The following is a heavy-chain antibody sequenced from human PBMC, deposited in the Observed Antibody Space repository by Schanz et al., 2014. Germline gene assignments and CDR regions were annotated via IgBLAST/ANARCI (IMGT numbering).Heavy chain of an antibody. CDR2: ISSSGSSI. J-gene: IGHJ4*02. CDR1: GFTFSDYY. D-gene: IGHD3-9*01. CDR3: AKDHAGSDILTALGN. V-gene: IGHV3-11*04. Sequence: QVQLVESGGGLVKPGGSLRLSCAASGFTFSDYYMNWVRQAPGKGLEWVSSISSSGSSIYYADSVKGRFTISRDNANNSLFLRMNSLRAEDTAVYYCAKDHAGSDILTALGNWGQGTLVTVSS.